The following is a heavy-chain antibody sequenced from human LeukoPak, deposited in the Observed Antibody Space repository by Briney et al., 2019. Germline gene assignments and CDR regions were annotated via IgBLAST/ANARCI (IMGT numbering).Heavy chain of an antibody. Sequence: SETLSLTCTVSGGSISSYYWSWIRQPPGKGLEWIGYIYYSGSTNYNPSLKSRVTISVDTSKNQFSLKLSSVTAADTAVYYCARGNNIQALDYWGQGTLVTVSS. D-gene: IGHD1/OR15-1a*01. CDR3: ARGNNIQALDY. CDR2: IYYSGST. V-gene: IGHV4-59*01. CDR1: GGSISSYY. J-gene: IGHJ4*02.